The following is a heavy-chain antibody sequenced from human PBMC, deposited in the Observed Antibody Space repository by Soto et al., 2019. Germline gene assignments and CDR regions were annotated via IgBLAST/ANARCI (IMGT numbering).Heavy chain of an antibody. Sequence: GGSLRLSCAASGFTFSIYAMSWVRQAPGKGLEWVSAISGSGGSTYYADSVKGRFTISRDNSKNTLYLQMNSLRAEDTAVYYCAKDLDYDFWSDLLNWFDPWGQRTLVTVSS. D-gene: IGHD3-3*01. J-gene: IGHJ5*02. V-gene: IGHV3-23*01. CDR2: ISGSGGST. CDR1: GFTFSIYA. CDR3: AKDLDYDFWSDLLNWFDP.